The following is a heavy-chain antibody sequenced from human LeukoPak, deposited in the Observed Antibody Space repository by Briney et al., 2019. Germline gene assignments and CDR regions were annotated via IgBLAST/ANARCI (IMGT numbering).Heavy chain of an antibody. CDR1: GFIFSSYS. J-gene: IGHJ4*02. D-gene: IGHD4-17*01. Sequence: GASLRLSCAASGFIFSSYSMNWVRQAPGKGLEWVSSISSSSNYIYYADSVRGRFTISRDNAKNSLYLQMNSLRAEDTAVYYCAGGDGDYDYFDYWGQGILVTVSS. V-gene: IGHV3-21*01. CDR2: ISSSSNYI. CDR3: AGGDGDYDYFDY.